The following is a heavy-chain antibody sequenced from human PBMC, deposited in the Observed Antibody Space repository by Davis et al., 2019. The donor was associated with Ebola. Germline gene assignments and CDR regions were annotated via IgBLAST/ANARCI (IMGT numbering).Heavy chain of an antibody. CDR1: GYTFTSYA. V-gene: IGHV1-3*01. D-gene: IGHD3-3*01. Sequence: AASVKVSCKASGYTFTSYAMHWVRQAPGQRLEWMGWINAGNGNTKYSQKFQGRVTITRDTSASTAYMELSSLRSEDTAVYYCARDGSILECFLFDYWGQGTLVTVSS. CDR3: ARDGSILECFLFDY. CDR2: INAGNGNT. J-gene: IGHJ4*02.